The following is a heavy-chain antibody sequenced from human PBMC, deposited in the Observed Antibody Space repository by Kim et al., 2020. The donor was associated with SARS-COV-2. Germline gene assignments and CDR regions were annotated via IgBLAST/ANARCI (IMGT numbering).Heavy chain of an antibody. Sequence: GGSLRLSCAASGFTFDDYAMHWVRQAPGKGLEWVSGISWNSGSIGYADSVKGRFTISRDNAKNSLYLQMNSLRAEDTALYYCAKDIQSEYSSLIFDYWGQGTLVTVSS. J-gene: IGHJ4*02. D-gene: IGHD6-6*01. CDR2: ISWNSGSI. CDR1: GFTFDDYA. CDR3: AKDIQSEYSSLIFDY. V-gene: IGHV3-9*01.